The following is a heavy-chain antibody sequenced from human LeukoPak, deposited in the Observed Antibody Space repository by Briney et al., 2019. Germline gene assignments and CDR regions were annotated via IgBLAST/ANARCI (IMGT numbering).Heavy chain of an antibody. J-gene: IGHJ3*02. Sequence: SETLSLTCTVSGGSISSGGYYWSWIRQHPGKGLEWIGYIYYSGSTYYNPSLKSRVTISVDTSKNQFSLKLSSVTAADTAVYYCARENYYGRGAFDIWGQGTMVTVSS. CDR2: IYYSGST. V-gene: IGHV4-31*03. D-gene: IGHD3-10*01. CDR1: GGSISSGGYY. CDR3: ARENYYGRGAFDI.